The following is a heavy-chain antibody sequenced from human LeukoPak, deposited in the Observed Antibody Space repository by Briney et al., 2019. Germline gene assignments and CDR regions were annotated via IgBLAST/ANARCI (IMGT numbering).Heavy chain of an antibody. V-gene: IGHV3-53*01. Sequence: GGSLRLSCAVSGFTVSSNYMTWVRQAPGKGLEWVSVLYSGGTTYYADSVKGRFTISRDNSKNTLYLQMNSLRPEDTAVYYCAREFSGCDYWGQGTLVTVPS. CDR1: GFTVSSNY. CDR2: LYSGGTT. D-gene: IGHD6-19*01. J-gene: IGHJ4*02. CDR3: AREFSGCDY.